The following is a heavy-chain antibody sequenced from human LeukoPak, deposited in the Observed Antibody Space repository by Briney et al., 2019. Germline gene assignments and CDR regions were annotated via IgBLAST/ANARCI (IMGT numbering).Heavy chain of an antibody. CDR2: ISQDGSEK. CDR3: AREDRAAAGVDY. D-gene: IGHD6-13*01. J-gene: IGHJ4*02. V-gene: IGHV3-7*03. Sequence: GGSLRLSCAASEFSVSNYWMTWVRQAPGKALEWVANISQDGSEKYYVDSVKGRFTISRDNAKNSLFLQMNSLRAEDTAVYYCAREDRAAAGVDYWGQGTLVTVSS. CDR1: EFSVSNYW.